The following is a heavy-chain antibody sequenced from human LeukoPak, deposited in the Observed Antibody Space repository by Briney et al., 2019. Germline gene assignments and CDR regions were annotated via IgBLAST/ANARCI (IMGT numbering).Heavy chain of an antibody. V-gene: IGHV3-73*01. CDR3: SSGGYCTSASCYGVY. D-gene: IGHD2-2*01. CDR2: IRSKANNYAT. Sequence: GGSLRLSCAASGFTFSGSAMHWVRQASGKGLEWVGRIRSKANNYATAYAASVKGRFTISRDDLQNTAYLEMNSLKTEDTGVYYCSSGGYCTSASCYGVYWGQGTLVTVSS. J-gene: IGHJ4*02. CDR1: GFTFSGSA.